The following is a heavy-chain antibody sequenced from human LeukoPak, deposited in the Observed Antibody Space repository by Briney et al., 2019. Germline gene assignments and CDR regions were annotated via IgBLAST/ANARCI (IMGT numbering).Heavy chain of an antibody. CDR2: ILPIFGTA. D-gene: IGHD6-13*01. CDR1: GGTFSSYA. J-gene: IGHJ6*04. V-gene: IGHV1-69*13. Sequence: ASVKVSCKASGGTFSSYAISWVRQAPGQGLEWMGGILPIFGTANYAQKFQGRVTNTADESTSTAYMELSSLRSEDTALYYCARRGYSSSRGRNYYYYGMDVWGKGTTVTVSS. CDR3: ARRGYSSSRGRNYYYYGMDV.